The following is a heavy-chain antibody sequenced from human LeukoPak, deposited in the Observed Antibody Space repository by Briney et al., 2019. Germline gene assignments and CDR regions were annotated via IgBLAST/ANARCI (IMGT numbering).Heavy chain of an antibody. D-gene: IGHD2-2*01. CDR3: ARQIDREVPVDSDH. J-gene: IGHJ4*02. CDR2: IYHNGET. Sequence: PSETLSLTCAVSTHSISSNYYWGWIRQPPGKGLEWIGSIYHNGETYYSPSLKSRVTMSVDTSKNQFSLKLNSVTAADTAVYYCARQIDREVPVDSDHWGQGTLVTVSS. CDR1: THSISSNYY. V-gene: IGHV4-38-2*01.